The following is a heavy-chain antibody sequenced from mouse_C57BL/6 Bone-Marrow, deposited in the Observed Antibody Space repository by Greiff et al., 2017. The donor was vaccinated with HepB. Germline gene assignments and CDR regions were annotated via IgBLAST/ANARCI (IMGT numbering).Heavy chain of an antibody. Sequence: EVQRVESGGGLVKPGGSLKLSCAASGFTFSSYAMSWVRQTPEKRLEWVATISDGGSYTYYPDNVKGRFTISRDNAKNNLYLQMSHLKSEDTAMYYCARDSTTVVASYWYFDVWGTGTTVTVSS. V-gene: IGHV5-4*01. J-gene: IGHJ1*03. D-gene: IGHD1-1*01. CDR3: ARDSTTVVASYWYFDV. CDR2: ISDGGSYT. CDR1: GFTFSSYA.